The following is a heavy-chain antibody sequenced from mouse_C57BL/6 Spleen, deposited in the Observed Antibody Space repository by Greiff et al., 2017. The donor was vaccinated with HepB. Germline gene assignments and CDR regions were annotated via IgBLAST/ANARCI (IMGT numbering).Heavy chain of an antibody. J-gene: IGHJ2*01. V-gene: IGHV1-53*01. CDR1: GYTFTSYW. CDR2: INPSNGGT. Sequence: QVQLQQSGTELVKPGASVKLSCKASGYTFTSYWMHWVKQRPGQGLEWIGNINPSNGGTNYNEKFKSKATLTVDKSSSTAYMQLSSLTSEDSAVYYCARGITTVVATEFDYWGQGTTLTVSS. CDR3: ARGITTVVATEFDY. D-gene: IGHD1-1*01.